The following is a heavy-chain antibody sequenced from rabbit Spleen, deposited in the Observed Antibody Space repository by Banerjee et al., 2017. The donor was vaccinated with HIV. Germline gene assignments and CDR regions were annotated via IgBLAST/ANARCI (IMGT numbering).Heavy chain of an antibody. D-gene: IGHD2-1*01. Sequence: QSLEESGGDLVKPGASLTLTCKASGLDFSSRYWICWVRQAPGKGLEWIACIDVVKSGNTYYANWAKGRFTISKTSSTTVALQVTSLTAADTATYFCARGVNGAYNGDYPFDLWGPGTLVTVS. CDR3: ARGVNGAYNGDYPFDL. J-gene: IGHJ4*01. CDR1: GLDFSSRYW. CDR2: IDVVKSGNT. V-gene: IGHV1S40*01.